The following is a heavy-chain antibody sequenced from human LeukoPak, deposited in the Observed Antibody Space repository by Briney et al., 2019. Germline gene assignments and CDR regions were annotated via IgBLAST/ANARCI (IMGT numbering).Heavy chain of an antibody. V-gene: IGHV3-66*01. J-gene: IGHJ4*02. D-gene: IGHD5-18*01. CDR1: GFPATSNY. CDR3: ARDRGLSYGNDYFDY. Sequence: GGSLRLSCAASGFPATSNYMSWVRQAPGQGLEWVSLIYSGGATNYADSVRGRFTISRGNSMDTVYLQMNSLRAEDTAIYYCARDRGLSYGNDYFDYWGQGTLVTVSS. CDR2: IYSGGAT.